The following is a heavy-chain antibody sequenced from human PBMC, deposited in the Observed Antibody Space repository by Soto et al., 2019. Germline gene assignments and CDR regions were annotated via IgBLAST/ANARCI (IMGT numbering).Heavy chain of an antibody. V-gene: IGHV1-69*12. J-gene: IGHJ6*02. CDR1: GGTFSSYA. CDR2: IIPIFGTP. D-gene: IGHD3-3*01. CDR3: AFTMSANYYYGMDV. Sequence: QVQLVQSGAEVKKPGSSVNVSCKASGGTFSSYAISWVRQAPGQGLEWIGGIIPIFGTPDYAQKFQGRVTITADESTSTTYIGLSSLRSADTAVYYCAFTMSANYYYGMDVWAQGTTVTVSS.